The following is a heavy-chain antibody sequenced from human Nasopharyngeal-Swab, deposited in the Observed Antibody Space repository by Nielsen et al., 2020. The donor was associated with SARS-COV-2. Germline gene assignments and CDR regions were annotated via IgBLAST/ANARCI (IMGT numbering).Heavy chain of an antibody. CDR3: ARGVGFCTNGVCYNKDYYYYYYMDV. Sequence: SETLSLTCTVSGGSISSGSYYWSWIRQPAGKGREWIGRIYTSGSTNYNPSLKSRVTISVDTSKNQFSLKLSSVTAADTAVYYCARGVGFCTNGVCYNKDYYYYYYMDVWGKGTTVTVSS. J-gene: IGHJ6*03. CDR1: GGSISSGSYY. CDR2: IYTSGST. D-gene: IGHD2-8*01. V-gene: IGHV4-61*02.